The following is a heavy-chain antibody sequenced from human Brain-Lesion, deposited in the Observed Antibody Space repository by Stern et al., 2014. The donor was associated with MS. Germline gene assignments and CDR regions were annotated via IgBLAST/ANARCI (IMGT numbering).Heavy chain of an antibody. CDR2: LNPNTGGT. Sequence: QLVQSGAEVQKPGASVKVSCKTSGYIFTGYYIHWVRQAPGQGLEWMAWLNPNTGGTKYAQKFQGRVTMSRDTSISTAYVELSSLTSDDTAVYYCARDQRGITIFGVVTDYYYLGMDVWGQGTTVTVSS. CDR1: GYIFTGYY. J-gene: IGHJ6*02. V-gene: IGHV1-2*02. CDR3: ARDQRGITIFGVVTDYYYLGMDV. D-gene: IGHD3-3*01.